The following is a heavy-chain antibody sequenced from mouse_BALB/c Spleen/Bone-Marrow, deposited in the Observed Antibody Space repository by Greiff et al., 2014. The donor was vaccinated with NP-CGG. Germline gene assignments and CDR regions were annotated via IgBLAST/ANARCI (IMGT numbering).Heavy chain of an antibody. D-gene: IGHD2-4*01. CDR1: GYTFTTYW. J-gene: IGHJ1*01. Sequence: VQLQQSGAELAKPGASVKMSCKASGYTFTTYWIHWVKQRPGQGLEWIGYVNPSTGNTEYNQKFRDRATLTADKSYSTPYMQLSSLTSEDSAVYYCARGLRDWYFDVWGAGTTVTVSS. CDR3: ARGLRDWYFDV. CDR2: VNPSTGNT. V-gene: IGHV1-7*01.